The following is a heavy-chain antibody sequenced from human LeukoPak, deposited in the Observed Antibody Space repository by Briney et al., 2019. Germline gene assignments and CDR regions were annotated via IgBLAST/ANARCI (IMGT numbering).Heavy chain of an antibody. V-gene: IGHV4-39*07. CDR1: GGSISSGSYY. D-gene: IGHD3-3*01. CDR2: INHSGST. J-gene: IGHJ4*02. CDR3: ARGLRDDFGPRRSIGNYFDY. Sequence: PSETLSLTCTVSGGSISSGSYYWSWIRQPPGKGLEWIGEINHSGSTNYNPSLKSRVTISVDTSKNQFSLKLSSVTAADTAVYYCARGLRDDFGPRRSIGNYFDYWGQGTLVTVSS.